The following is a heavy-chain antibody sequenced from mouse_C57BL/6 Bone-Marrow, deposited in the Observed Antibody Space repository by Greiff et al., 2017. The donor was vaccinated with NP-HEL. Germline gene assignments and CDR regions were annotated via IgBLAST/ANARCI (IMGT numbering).Heavy chain of an antibody. Sequence: VQLQQPGAELVRPGTSVKLSCKASGYTFTSYWMHWVKQRPGQGLEWIGVIDPSDSYTNYNQKFKGKATLTVDTSSSTAYMQLSSLTSEDSAVYYCANYGSSHWYFDVWGTGTTVTVSS. CDR1: GYTFTSYW. CDR2: IDPSDSYT. D-gene: IGHD1-1*01. J-gene: IGHJ1*03. CDR3: ANYGSSHWYFDV. V-gene: IGHV1-59*01.